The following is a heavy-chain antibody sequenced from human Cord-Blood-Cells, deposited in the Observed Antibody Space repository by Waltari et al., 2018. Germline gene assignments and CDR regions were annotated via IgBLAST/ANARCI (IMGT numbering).Heavy chain of an antibody. J-gene: IGHJ4*02. CDR3: AKDTRGMTTVTSFDY. V-gene: IGHV3-23*01. CDR1: GFTFSSYA. D-gene: IGHD4-17*01. Sequence: EVQLLESGGGLVQPGGSLRLSCAASGFTFSSYAMRWVSQAPGKGLEWVSAISGSGGSTYYADSVKGRFTISRDNSKNTLYLQMNSLRAEDTAVYYCAKDTRGMTTVTSFDYWGQGTLVTVSS. CDR2: ISGSGGST.